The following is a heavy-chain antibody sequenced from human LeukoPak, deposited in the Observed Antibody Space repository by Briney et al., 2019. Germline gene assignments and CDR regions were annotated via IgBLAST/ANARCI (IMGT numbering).Heavy chain of an antibody. CDR3: AKGHTGYSSSWYYYYYYMDV. V-gene: IGHV3-23*01. CDR2: ISGSGGST. CDR1: GFTFSSYG. J-gene: IGHJ6*03. D-gene: IGHD6-13*01. Sequence: GGSLRLSCAASGFTFSSYGMSWVRQAPGKGLEWVSAISGSGGSTYYADSVKGRFTISRDNSKNTPYLQMNSLRAEDTAVYYCAKGHTGYSSSWYYYYYYMDVWGKGTTVTISS.